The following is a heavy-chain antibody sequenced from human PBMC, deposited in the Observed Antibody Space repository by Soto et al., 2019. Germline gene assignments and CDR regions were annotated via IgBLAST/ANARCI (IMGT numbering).Heavy chain of an antibody. CDR1: GFTFSTCA. V-gene: IGHV3-23*01. D-gene: IGHD3-3*01. CDR3: AKGPAVGNSDFWSGYYLDS. J-gene: IGHJ4*02. CDR2: MSHAGGSI. Sequence: GGSLRLSCVASGFTFSTCAMSWVRQAPGKGLEWLSGMSHAGGSIYYADSVKGRVSVSRDNSKNILFLQMNTLRAEDTAVYYCAKGPAVGNSDFWSGYYLDSWGQGTLVTVSS.